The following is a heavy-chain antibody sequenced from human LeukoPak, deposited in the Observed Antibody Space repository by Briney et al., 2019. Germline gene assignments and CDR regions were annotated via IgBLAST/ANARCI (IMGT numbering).Heavy chain of an antibody. Sequence: PSETLSLTCTVSGGSINSYYWSWIRQPPGKGLEWIGEINHSGSTNYNPSLKSRVTISVDTSKNQFSLKLSSVTAADTAVYYCARGSTDAFDIWGQGTMVTVSS. V-gene: IGHV4-34*01. CDR1: GGSINSYY. J-gene: IGHJ3*02. D-gene: IGHD2-2*01. CDR3: ARGSTDAFDI. CDR2: INHSGST.